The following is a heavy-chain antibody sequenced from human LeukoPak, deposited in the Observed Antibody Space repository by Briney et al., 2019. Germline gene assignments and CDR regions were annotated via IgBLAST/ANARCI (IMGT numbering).Heavy chain of an antibody. Sequence: GGSLRLSCAASGFTFSGSAMHWVRQASGKGLQWVGRIKSKADSYATSYAASVKGRFTISRDDSKNTAYLQMNSLKTEDRAVYYCTSPVGADAFDIWGQGTMVTVSS. V-gene: IGHV3-73*01. J-gene: IGHJ3*02. CDR1: GFTFSGSA. CDR3: TSPVGADAFDI. D-gene: IGHD1-26*01. CDR2: IKSKADSYAT.